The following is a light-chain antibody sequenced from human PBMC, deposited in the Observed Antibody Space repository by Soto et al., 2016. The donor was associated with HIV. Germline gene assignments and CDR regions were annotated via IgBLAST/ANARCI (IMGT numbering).Light chain of an antibody. CDR3: QQAPQTPWT. Sequence: DIVMTQSPLSLPVTPGEPASISCRSSQSLLYSNGYNYLNWYLQKPGQSPQLMIYMGSNRASGVPDRFSGSGSGTDFTLKISRVEAEDVGVYYCQQAPQTPWTFGQGTKVEIK. V-gene: IGKV2-28*01. CDR2: MGS. J-gene: IGKJ1*01. CDR1: QSLLYSNGYNY.